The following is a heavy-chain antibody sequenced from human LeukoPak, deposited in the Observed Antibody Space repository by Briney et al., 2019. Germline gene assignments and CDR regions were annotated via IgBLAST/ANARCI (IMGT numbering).Heavy chain of an antibody. J-gene: IGHJ3*02. CDR3: ARDRFLGVLRFFPPADAFDI. CDR1: GGSTSSYY. CDR2: IYTSGST. Sequence: SETLSLTCTVSGGSTSSYYWSWIRQPAGKGLEWIGRIYTSGSTNYNPSLKSRVTMSVDTSKNQFSLKLSSVTAADTAVYYCARDRFLGVLRFFPPADAFDIWGQGTMVTVSS. V-gene: IGHV4-4*07. D-gene: IGHD3-3*01.